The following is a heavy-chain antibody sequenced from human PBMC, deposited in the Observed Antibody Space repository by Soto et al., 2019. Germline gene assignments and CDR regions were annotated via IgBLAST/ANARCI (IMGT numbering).Heavy chain of an antibody. CDR2: ISGSGGST. V-gene: IGHV3-23*01. CDR1: GFTFSSYA. Sequence: HPGGSLRLSCAASGFTFSSYAMSWVRHAPGKGLEWVSAISGSGGSTYYADSVKGRFTISRDNSKNTLYLQMNSLRAEDTAVYYCAKTEYYDILAYFDYWGQGTLVTVSS. CDR3: AKTEYYDILAYFDY. D-gene: IGHD3-9*01. J-gene: IGHJ4*02.